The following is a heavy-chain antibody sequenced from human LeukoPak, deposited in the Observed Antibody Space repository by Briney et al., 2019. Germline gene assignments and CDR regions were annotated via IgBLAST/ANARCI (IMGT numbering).Heavy chain of an antibody. CDR3: ARDGADYVWGSYRYPFDY. D-gene: IGHD3-16*02. J-gene: IGHJ4*02. CDR2: INPSGGST. CDR1: GYTFSSYY. V-gene: IGHV1-46*01. Sequence: GASVKVSCKAYGYTFSSYYMHWVRQAPGQGLEWMGIINPSGGSTRYAQKLQGRVSMTRDTSISTAYMELSRLRSGDTAVYYCARDGADYVWGSYRYPFDYWGQGTLVTVSS.